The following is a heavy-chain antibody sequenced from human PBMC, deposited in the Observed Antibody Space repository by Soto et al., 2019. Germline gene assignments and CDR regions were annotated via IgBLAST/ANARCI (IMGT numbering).Heavy chain of an antibody. CDR2: TYYRSKWYS. J-gene: IGHJ4*02. CDR3: ARGEQYRGRIFDY. V-gene: IGHV6-1*01. Sequence: QVQLQQSGPGLVKPSQTLSVTCVISGDSVSSTSAAWNWIRQSPSRGLEWLGRTYYRSKWYSDYAGSVESRITVNPDTSKNLFSLRLKSVTPEDTAVYYCARGEQYRGRIFDYWGQGTLVTVSS. D-gene: IGHD1-26*01. CDR1: GDSVSSTSAA.